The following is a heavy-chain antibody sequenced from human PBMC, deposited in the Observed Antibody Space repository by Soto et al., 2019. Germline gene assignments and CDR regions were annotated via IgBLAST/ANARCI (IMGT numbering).Heavy chain of an antibody. D-gene: IGHD7-27*01. CDR2: ISHSGSA. CDR1: GGSISETTW. Sequence: QVQLQESGPGLVKPSGTLSLTCTVSGGSISETTWWSWVRQPPGKGLGWIGDISHSGSANYNPSLKSRVTMSVDRSKNQISLILTSVTAADTAVYYCQLTRGGLFIMDVWGQGTTVTVSS. V-gene: IGHV4-4*02. J-gene: IGHJ6*02. CDR3: QLTRGGLFIMDV.